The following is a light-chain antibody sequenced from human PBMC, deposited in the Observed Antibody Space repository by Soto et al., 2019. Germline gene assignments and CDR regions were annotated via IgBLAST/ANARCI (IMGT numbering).Light chain of an antibody. CDR1: QSISSY. V-gene: IGKV1-39*01. Sequence: DIQMTQSPSSLSASVGDRVTITCRASQSISSYLNWYQQKPGKAPKLLIYAASTLQSGVPSRFSGSDSGTDFNLTINCLQPEDFATYSCQQSYSTPGITFGQGTRLEI. J-gene: IGKJ5*01. CDR3: QQSYSTPGIT. CDR2: AAS.